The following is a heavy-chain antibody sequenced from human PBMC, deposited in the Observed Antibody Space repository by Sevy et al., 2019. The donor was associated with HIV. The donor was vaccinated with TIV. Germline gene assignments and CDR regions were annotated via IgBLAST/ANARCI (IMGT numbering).Heavy chain of an antibody. Sequence: GGSRRLSCAASGFTFSNYAMHWVRQAPGKGLEWVAVISYDGSNKYYADSVKGRFTISRDNSKNTLYLQMNSLRAEDTAVYYCARDPSYYGSGSNWFDPWGQGTLVTVSS. CDR1: GFTFSNYA. J-gene: IGHJ5*02. D-gene: IGHD3-10*01. V-gene: IGHV3-30-3*01. CDR3: ARDPSYYGSGSNWFDP. CDR2: ISYDGSNK.